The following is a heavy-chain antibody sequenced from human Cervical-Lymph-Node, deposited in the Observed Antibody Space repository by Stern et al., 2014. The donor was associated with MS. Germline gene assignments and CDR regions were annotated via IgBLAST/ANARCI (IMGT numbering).Heavy chain of an antibody. CDR2: ISSSSSTI. D-gene: IGHD3-16*01. CDR1: GFTFKIYN. Sequence: EVQLVESGGGLVQPGGSLRLSCAASGFTFKIYNMDWVRQAPGKGLEWIAYISSSSSTIYYADSVKGRFSISRDNAKNSLFLQMNSLRDEDTAVYYCVRESHDYVWGFDPWGQGTLVTVSS. CDR3: VRESHDYVWGFDP. V-gene: IGHV3-48*02. J-gene: IGHJ5*02.